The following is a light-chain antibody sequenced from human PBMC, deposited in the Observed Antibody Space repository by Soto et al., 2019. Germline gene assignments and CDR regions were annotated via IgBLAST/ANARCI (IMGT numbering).Light chain of an antibody. CDR1: QGISSY. Sequence: EILVTQSPSFLSASVGDRVTITCRASQGISSYLAWYQQKPGKAPKLLIYAASTLQSGVPSRFSGSGSGTEFTLTISSLQPEDFATYYCQQLNSYPPTFGQGTKVDIK. CDR2: AAS. J-gene: IGKJ1*01. V-gene: IGKV1-9*01. CDR3: QQLNSYPPT.